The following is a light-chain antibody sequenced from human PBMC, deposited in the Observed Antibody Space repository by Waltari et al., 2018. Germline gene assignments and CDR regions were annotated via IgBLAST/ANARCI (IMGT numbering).Light chain of an antibody. J-gene: IGLJ1*01. Sequence: QSALTQPPSASGSPGQSVTISCTGSSNGVGDYSHVAGYQHRPGSAPKLILYEATERRSGVPYRFSVSTSGNTASLTVSWLQAEDEGDYYCCSSVGGKTYVFGAGTKVTVL. CDR2: EAT. CDR1: SNGVGDYSH. CDR3: CSSVGGKTYV. V-gene: IGLV2-8*01.